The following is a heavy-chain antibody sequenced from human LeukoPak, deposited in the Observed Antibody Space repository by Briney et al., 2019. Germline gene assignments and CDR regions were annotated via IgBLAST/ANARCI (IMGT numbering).Heavy chain of an antibody. CDR2: IYTSGST. D-gene: IGHD3-10*01. V-gene: IGHV4-4*07. CDR1: GGSISSYY. J-gene: IGHJ4*02. CDR3: ARGIYYGSGTWERYFDY. Sequence: SETLSLTCTVSGGSISSYYWSWIRQPAGKGLEWIGRIYTSGSTNYNPSLKSRVTMSVDTSKNQFSLKLSSVTAADTAVYYCARGIYYGSGTWERYFDYWGQGTLVTVSS.